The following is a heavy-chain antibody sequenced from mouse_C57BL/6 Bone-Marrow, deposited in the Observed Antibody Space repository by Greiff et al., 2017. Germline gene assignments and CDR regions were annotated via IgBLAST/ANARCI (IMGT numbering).Heavy chain of an antibody. J-gene: IGHJ4*01. CDR3: ADYDCDGDAMDY. Sequence: QVQLQQSGPELVKPGASVKISCKASGYAFSSSWMNWVKQRPGKGLEWIGRIYPGDGDTNYNGKFKGKATLTADTSSSTAYMQLSSLPSEASAVYVCADYDCDGDAMDYWGQGTSVTVSS. CDR2: IYPGDGDT. D-gene: IGHD2-4*01. CDR1: GYAFSSSW. V-gene: IGHV1-82*01.